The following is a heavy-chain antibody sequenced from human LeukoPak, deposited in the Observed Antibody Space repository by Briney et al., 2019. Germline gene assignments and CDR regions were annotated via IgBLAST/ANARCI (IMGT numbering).Heavy chain of an antibody. CDR3: ARDLLSGSLDY. CDR2: IYYSGST. CDR1: GGSFSGYY. Sequence: SETLSLTCAVYGGSFSGYYWSWIRQPPGKGLEWIGYIYYSGSTNYNPSLKSRVTISVDTSKNQFSLKLSSVTAADTAVYYCARDLLSGSLDYWGQGTLVTVSS. D-gene: IGHD1-26*01. J-gene: IGHJ4*02. V-gene: IGHV4-59*01.